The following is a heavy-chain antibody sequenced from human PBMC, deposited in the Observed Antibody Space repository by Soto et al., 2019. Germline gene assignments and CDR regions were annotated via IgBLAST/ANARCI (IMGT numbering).Heavy chain of an antibody. CDR2: ISATGTT. J-gene: IGHJ3*01. V-gene: IGHV4-4*07. CDR1: GDSMSTYY. CDR3: ARDQSEAADF. Sequence: SETLSLTCTVAGDSMSTYYWNWIRQSAEKGLEWIGRISATGTTTYIPSLESRITLSVDTSKNEFSLNLKFVPAADTAVYFCARDQSEAADFWGQGTMVTVSS.